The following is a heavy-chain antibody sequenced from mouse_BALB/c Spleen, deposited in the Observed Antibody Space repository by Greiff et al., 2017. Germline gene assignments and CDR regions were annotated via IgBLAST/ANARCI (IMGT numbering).Heavy chain of an antibody. CDR3: ARSEGGAY. Sequence: VQLQQSGPELVKPGASVKISCKASGYSFTGYFMNWVMQSHGKSLEWIGRINPYKGDTFYNQKFKGKSTLTVDKSSSTAHMELRSLASEDSAVYYCARSEGGAYWGQGTLVTVSA. CDR1: GYSFTGYF. CDR2: INPYKGDT. D-gene: IGHD1-1*02. J-gene: IGHJ3*01. V-gene: IGHV1-20*02.